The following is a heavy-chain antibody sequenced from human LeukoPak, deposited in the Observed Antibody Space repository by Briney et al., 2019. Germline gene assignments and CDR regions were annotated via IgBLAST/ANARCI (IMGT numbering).Heavy chain of an antibody. D-gene: IGHD5-24*01. J-gene: IGHJ3*02. CDR2: ISWNSGSI. CDR3: AKGMATILDAFDI. CDR1: GFTFDDYA. V-gene: IGHV3-9*01. Sequence: LRLSCAASGFTFDDYAMHWVRQAPGEGLEWVSGISWNSGSIGYADSVKGRFTISRDNAKNSLYLQMNSLRAEDTALYYCAKGMATILDAFDIWGQGTMVTVSS.